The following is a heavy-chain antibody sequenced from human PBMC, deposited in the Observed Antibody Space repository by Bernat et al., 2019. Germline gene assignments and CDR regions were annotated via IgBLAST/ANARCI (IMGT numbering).Heavy chain of an antibody. D-gene: IGHD3-10*01. V-gene: IGHV4-30-4*01. CDR3: ARVANYDGSGSYYFRRFDY. Sequence: QVQLQESGPGLVKPSQTLSLTCTVSGGSISSGDYYWSWLRQPPGKGLEWIGYIYYSGSTYYNPSLKSRVTISVDTSKHQFSLKLTSVTAADTAVYYCARVANYDGSGSYYFRRFDYWGQGTLVTVSS. J-gene: IGHJ4*02. CDR1: GGSISSGDYY. CDR2: IYYSGST.